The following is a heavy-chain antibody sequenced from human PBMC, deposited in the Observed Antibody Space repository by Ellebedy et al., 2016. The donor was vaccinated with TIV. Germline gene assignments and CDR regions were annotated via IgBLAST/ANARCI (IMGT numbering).Heavy chain of an antibody. J-gene: IGHJ4*02. V-gene: IGHV1-18*01. CDR2: ISGYNGNT. CDR1: GYTFTNYD. CDR3: ARFVDGDYEDY. D-gene: IGHD4-17*01. Sequence: AASVKVSCKASGYTFTNYDIDWVRQATGQGLEWMGWISGYNGNTYSAQKLQGRVTMTTDTSTSTAYMELRSLRSDDTAVYYCARFVDGDYEDYWGQGALVTVSS.